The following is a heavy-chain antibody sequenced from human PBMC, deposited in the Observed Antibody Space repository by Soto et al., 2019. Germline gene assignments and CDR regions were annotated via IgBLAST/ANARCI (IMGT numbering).Heavy chain of an antibody. D-gene: IGHD3-3*02. CDR1: GGSCSGYY. Sequence: SETLSLTCAVYGGSCSGYYWDWIRQPPGKGLEWIGEINPDGATNYTPSLRGRVTISIDTSRNQFSLKLSSVTAEDTAIYYCAQEKSGPIFWGQGTLVTVSS. CDR2: INPDGAT. CDR3: AQEKSGPIF. J-gene: IGHJ4*02. V-gene: IGHV4-34*01.